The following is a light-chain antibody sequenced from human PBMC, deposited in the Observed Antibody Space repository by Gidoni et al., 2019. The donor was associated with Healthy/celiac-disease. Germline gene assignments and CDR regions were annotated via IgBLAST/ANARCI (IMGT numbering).Light chain of an antibody. CDR1: QGISSY. Sequence: DIQLTQSPSFLSASVGDRVTITCRASQGISSYLAWYQQKPGKATKLLIYAASTLQSGVPSRFSGSGSGTEFTLTISSLQPEDFATYYCQQLKTFGPGTKVDIK. V-gene: IGKV1-9*01. CDR2: AAS. J-gene: IGKJ3*01. CDR3: QQLKT.